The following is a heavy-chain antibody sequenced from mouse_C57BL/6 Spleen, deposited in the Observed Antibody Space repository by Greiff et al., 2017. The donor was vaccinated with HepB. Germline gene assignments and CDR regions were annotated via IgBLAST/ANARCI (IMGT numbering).Heavy chain of an antibody. CDR2: ISSGGDYI. D-gene: IGHD3-2*02. Sequence: DVMLVESGEGLVKPGGSLKLSCAASGFTFSSYAMSWVRQTPEKRLEWVAYISSGGDYIYYADTVKGRFTISRDNARNTLYLQMSSLKSEDTAMYYCTRDSSGYGGAMDYWGQGTSVTVSS. CDR3: TRDSSGYGGAMDY. CDR1: GFTFSSYA. V-gene: IGHV5-9-1*02. J-gene: IGHJ4*01.